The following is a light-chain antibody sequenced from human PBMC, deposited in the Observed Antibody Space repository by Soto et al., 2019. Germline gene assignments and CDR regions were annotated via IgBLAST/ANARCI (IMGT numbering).Light chain of an antibody. CDR3: MQTLQTPLT. J-gene: IGKJ4*01. Sequence: DIVMTQSPVSLPVTPGEPASISCRASQSLLHSGGHNFLDWYLQKPGQSPRVLIYLGSNRASGVPDRFSGSGSGADFTLEISRVEAEDVGVYYCMQTLQTPLTFGGGTKVEIK. CDR2: LGS. V-gene: IGKV2-28*01. CDR1: QSLLHSGGHNF.